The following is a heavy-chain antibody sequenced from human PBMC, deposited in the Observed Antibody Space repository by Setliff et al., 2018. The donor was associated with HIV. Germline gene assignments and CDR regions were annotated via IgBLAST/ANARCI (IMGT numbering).Heavy chain of an antibody. CDR1: GGTFSSYA. CDR2: IIPILGIV. D-gene: IGHD4-17*01. Sequence: SVKVSCKASGGTFSSYAISWVRQAPGQGLEWMGGIIPILGIVNYAQKFQGRVTITADESTSTAYIELSSLKTEDTAVYYCSRDDLYGGNSFDYWGQGTLVTVSS. CDR3: SRDDLYGGNSFDY. V-gene: IGHV1-69*10. J-gene: IGHJ4*02.